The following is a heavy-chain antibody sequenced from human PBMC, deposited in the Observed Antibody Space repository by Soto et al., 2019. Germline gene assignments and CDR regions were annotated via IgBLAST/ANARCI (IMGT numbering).Heavy chain of an antibody. CDR1: GGSISSYY. Sequence: SETLSLTCTVSGGSISSYYWSWIRQPPGKGLEWIGYIHYSGSTKYNPSLKSRVTISVDTSKNQFSLKLSSVTAADTAVYYCARERGGVASTWFDPWGQGTLVTVSS. CDR3: ARERGGVASTWFDP. J-gene: IGHJ5*02. V-gene: IGHV4-59*01. D-gene: IGHD3-10*01. CDR2: IHYSGST.